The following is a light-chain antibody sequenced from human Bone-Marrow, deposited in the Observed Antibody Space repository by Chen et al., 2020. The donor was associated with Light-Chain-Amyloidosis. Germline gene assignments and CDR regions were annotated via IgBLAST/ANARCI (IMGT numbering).Light chain of an antibody. CDR3: QVWDRSSDRPV. V-gene: IGLV3-21*02. CDR2: DDS. CDR1: NIGSTS. J-gene: IGLJ3*02. Sequence: SYVLTQPSSVSVAPGQTATIACGGNNIGSTSVHWYQQTPGQAPLLVVYDDSDRPSGIPERLSGSNSGNTATLIISRVEAGDEADYYGQVWDRSSDRPVFGGGTKLTVL.